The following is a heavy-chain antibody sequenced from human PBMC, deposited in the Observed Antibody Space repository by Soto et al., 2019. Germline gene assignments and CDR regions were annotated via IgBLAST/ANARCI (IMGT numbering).Heavy chain of an antibody. Sequence: QVQLQESGPGLVKPSQTLSLTCYVSGGSISSGAYYWTWIRQHPGKGLDWIGYIYYSGSTYYNPYLRSRVTISVDTSKTQFYLKLRSVTAADTAVYYCARDGRLVNYYYYGMDVWGQGTTVTVSS. V-gene: IGHV4-31*03. D-gene: IGHD6-13*01. CDR2: IYYSGST. CDR3: ARDGRLVNYYYYGMDV. CDR1: GGSISSGAYY. J-gene: IGHJ6*02.